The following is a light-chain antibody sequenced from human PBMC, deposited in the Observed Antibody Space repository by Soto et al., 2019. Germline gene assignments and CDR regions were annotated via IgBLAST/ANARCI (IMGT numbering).Light chain of an antibody. J-gene: IGLJ1*01. Sequence: QSVLTQPASVSGSPGQSITVSCTGTSSDVGGYNYVSWYQQHPGKVPQLMIFDVNNRPSGVSRRFSGSKSGNTASLTISGLQAEDEADYYCSSYTTSNTYVFGTGTKVTVL. V-gene: IGLV2-14*01. CDR3: SSYTTSNTYV. CDR1: SSDVGGYNY. CDR2: DVN.